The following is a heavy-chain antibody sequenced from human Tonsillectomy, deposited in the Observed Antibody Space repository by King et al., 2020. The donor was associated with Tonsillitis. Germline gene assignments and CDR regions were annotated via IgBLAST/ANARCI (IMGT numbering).Heavy chain of an antibody. CDR3: ARDQLNDAFDI. J-gene: IGHJ3*02. Sequence: QLQESGPGLVKPSETLSLTCTVSGGSISSYYWTWIRQPPGKGLEWIGYIYYTGSTNYNPSLKSRVTISVDTSKNQFSLKLSSVTAADTAVYYCARDQLNDAFDIRGQGTMVTVSS. CDR2: IYYTGST. V-gene: IGHV4-59*01. CDR1: GGSISSYY. D-gene: IGHD3-10*01.